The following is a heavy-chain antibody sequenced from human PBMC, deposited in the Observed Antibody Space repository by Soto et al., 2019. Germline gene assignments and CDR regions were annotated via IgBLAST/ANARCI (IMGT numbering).Heavy chain of an antibody. Sequence: PGGSLRLSCAASGFTFSTYNLNWVRQAPGKGLEWVSSISSSSTYIYYADSVKGRFTISRDNAKNSLFLQMNSLRAEDTAVYYCGRDLGSWNYLNPHDTWGQGTLVTVSS. V-gene: IGHV3-21*01. D-gene: IGHD1-7*01. CDR2: ISSSSTYI. CDR1: GFTFSTYN. CDR3: GRDLGSWNYLNPHDT. J-gene: IGHJ5*02.